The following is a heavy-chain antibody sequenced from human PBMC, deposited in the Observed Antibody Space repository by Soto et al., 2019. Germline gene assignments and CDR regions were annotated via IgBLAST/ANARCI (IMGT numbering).Heavy chain of an antibody. V-gene: IGHV4-39*01. J-gene: IGHJ4*02. Sequence: QLQLQESGPGLVKPSETLSLTCTVSGGSISSRSHYWGWIRQSPGKHLEWIGSSYYRGSTHYNPSLKTRVTISVDTSKSQVFLKVFSVTAADTAVYHCATADGFGVVTPFFEYWGQGILVTVSS. CDR3: ATADGFGVVTPFFEY. CDR1: GGSISSRSHY. CDR2: SYYRGST. D-gene: IGHD3-3*01.